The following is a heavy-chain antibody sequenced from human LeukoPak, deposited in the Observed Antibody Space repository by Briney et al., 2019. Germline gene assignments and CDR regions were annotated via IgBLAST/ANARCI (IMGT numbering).Heavy chain of an antibody. V-gene: IGHV3-48*01. CDR3: AKAPIGVRGEFDY. CDR1: GLTISSYS. CDR2: ISSSSTI. D-gene: IGHD3-10*01. J-gene: IGHJ4*02. Sequence: PGGSLRLSCAASGLTISSYSMNWVRQAPGKGLQWVSYISSSSTIYYADSVKGRFTISRDNAKNSLYLQMNSLRAEDTAVYYCAKAPIGVRGEFDYWGQGTLVTVSS.